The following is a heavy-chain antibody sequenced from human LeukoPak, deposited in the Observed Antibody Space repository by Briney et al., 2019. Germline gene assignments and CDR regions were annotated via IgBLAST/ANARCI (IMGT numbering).Heavy chain of an antibody. CDR2: MYYSGST. CDR1: GGSISSSSYY. D-gene: IGHD5-18*01. CDR3: ASTGYSYAVNEIHAFDI. V-gene: IGHV4-39*01. Sequence: SETLSLTCTVSGGSISSSSYYWGWIRQPPGKGLEWIGSMYYSGSTYYNPSLKSRVTISGDTSKNQFSLKLSSVTAADTAVYYCASTGYSYAVNEIHAFDIWGQGTLVTASS. J-gene: IGHJ4*02.